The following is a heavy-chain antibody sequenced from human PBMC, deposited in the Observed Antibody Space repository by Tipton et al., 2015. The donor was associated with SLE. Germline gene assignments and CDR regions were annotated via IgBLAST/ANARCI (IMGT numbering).Heavy chain of an antibody. D-gene: IGHD2-2*03. V-gene: IGHV4-61*09. CDR1: GGSISSGSYY. CDR2: IYTSGST. Sequence: TLSLTCTVSGGSISSGSYYWSWIRQPAGKGLEWIGYIYTSGSTNYNSSLKSRVTISVDTSKNQFSLKLSSVTAADTAVYYRARVGIVADWGQGTLVTVSS. J-gene: IGHJ4*02. CDR3: ARVGIVAD.